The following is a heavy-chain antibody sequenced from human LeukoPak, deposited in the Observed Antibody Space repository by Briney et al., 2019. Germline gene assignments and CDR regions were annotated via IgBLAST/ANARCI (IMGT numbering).Heavy chain of an antibody. CDR3: ARDPSGYFNY. Sequence: SETLSLTCTVSGGSVNSGNYYWSWLRQPPGKGLEWIGFIYYSGSTNYNPSLKSRVTISVDTSKNQFSLKLSSVTAADPAVYYCARDPSGYFNYWGQGTLATVSS. D-gene: IGHD3-22*01. CDR1: GGSVNSGNYY. CDR2: IYYSGST. J-gene: IGHJ4*02. V-gene: IGHV4-61*01.